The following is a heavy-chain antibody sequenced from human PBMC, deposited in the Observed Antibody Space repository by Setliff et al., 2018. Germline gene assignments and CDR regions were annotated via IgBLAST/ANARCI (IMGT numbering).Heavy chain of an antibody. D-gene: IGHD1-26*01. CDR1: GGPFRSYA. Sequence: SVKVSCKISGGPFRSYAINWVRQAPGQGLEWMGGIIPIFDRTNYAQKFQGRLTISADESTTTAYMDLTSLRSEDTAVYYCARHLSSGSYYGGAYYYMDVWGKGTTVTVSS. J-gene: IGHJ6*03. V-gene: IGHV1-69*13. CDR3: ARHLSSGSYYGGAYYYMDV. CDR2: IIPIFDRT.